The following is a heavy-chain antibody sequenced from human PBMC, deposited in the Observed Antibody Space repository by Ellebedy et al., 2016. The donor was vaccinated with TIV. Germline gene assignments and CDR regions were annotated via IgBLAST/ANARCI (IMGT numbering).Heavy chain of an antibody. CDR3: TRDLTNIVSGDY. CDR2: INPNSGGT. J-gene: IGHJ4*02. V-gene: IGHV1-2*02. CDR1: GYTFTDYY. Sequence: AASVKVSCKTSGYTFTDYYIHWVRQAPGQGLEWMAWINPNSGGTNYAQKFQGRVTVTRDPSTGTAFLELSRLRSDDTAVYYCTRDLTNIVSGDYWGQGTLVTVSS. D-gene: IGHD5/OR15-5a*01.